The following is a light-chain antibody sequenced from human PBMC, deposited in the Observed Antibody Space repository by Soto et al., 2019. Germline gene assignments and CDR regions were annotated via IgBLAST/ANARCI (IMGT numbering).Light chain of an antibody. V-gene: IGKV3-20*01. CDR3: QQYGSSPLT. Sequence: EIVLTQSPGTLSLSPGERATLSCRASQSVSNNYLAWYQQKTGQAPRLLIYGASRRATGIPDRFSGSGSGTDFTLTISRLEPEDFAVYSCQQYGSSPLTFGGGTKVEIK. CDR1: QSVSNNY. CDR2: GAS. J-gene: IGKJ4*01.